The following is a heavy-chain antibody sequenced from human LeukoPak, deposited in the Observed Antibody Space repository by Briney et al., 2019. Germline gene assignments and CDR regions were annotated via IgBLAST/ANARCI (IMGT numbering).Heavy chain of an antibody. D-gene: IGHD2-2*02. CDR1: GFTFSSYE. CDR2: ISSSGSFI. Sequence: GGSLRLSCAASGFTFSSYEMNWVRQAPGKGLEWVSYISSSGSFIYYADSVKGRFTISRDNAKNSLYLQMNSLRAEDTAVYYCARDRYSDYWGQGTLVTVSS. V-gene: IGHV3-48*03. CDR3: ARDRYSDY. J-gene: IGHJ4*02.